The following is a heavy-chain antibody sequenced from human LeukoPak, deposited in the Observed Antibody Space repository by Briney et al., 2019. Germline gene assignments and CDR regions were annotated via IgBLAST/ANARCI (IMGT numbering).Heavy chain of an antibody. D-gene: IGHD3-22*01. V-gene: IGHV1-69*04. J-gene: IGHJ4*02. CDR2: IIPILHIT. CDR1: GGTFSSYA. Sequence: SVKVSCKASGGTFSSYAISWVRQAPGQGLEWMGRIIPILHITNYAQKFRGRVTITADKSTSTAYMELSSLRSEDTAVYYCARELEQYYYDSSGCPYFDYWGQGTLVTVSS. CDR3: ARELEQYYYDSSGCPYFDY.